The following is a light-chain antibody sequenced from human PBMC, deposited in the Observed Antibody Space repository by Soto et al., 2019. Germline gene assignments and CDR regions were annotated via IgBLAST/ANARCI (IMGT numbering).Light chain of an antibody. J-gene: IGKJ2*01. CDR1: QSVSTN. Sequence: EVVMTQSPATLSVSPGERATLSCRASQSVSTNLAWYQLKPGQAPRLLIHGASTRATGIPARFSGSGSGTEFTLTISSQQSEDFAVYYCQQYNNWPPYTFGQGTKLEIK. V-gene: IGKV3-15*01. CDR2: GAS. CDR3: QQYNNWPPYT.